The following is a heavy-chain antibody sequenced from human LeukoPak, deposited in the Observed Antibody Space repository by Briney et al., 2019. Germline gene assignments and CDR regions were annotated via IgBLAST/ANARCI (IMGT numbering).Heavy chain of an antibody. D-gene: IGHD3-10*01. CDR2: IPYDGSNK. Sequence: GGSLRLSCAASGFTFSSYGMHWVRQAPGKGLEWVAVIPYDGSNKYYADSVKGRFTISRDNSKNTLYLQMNSLRAEDTAVYYCAKDFNYYGSGSIDYWGQGTLVTVSS. V-gene: IGHV3-30*18. CDR3: AKDFNYYGSGSIDY. CDR1: GFTFSSYG. J-gene: IGHJ4*02.